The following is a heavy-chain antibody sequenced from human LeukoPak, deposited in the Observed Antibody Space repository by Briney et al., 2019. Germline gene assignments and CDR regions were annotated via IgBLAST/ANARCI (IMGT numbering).Heavy chain of an antibody. V-gene: IGHV3-74*01. Sequence: PGGSLRLSCAASGFTFSSYWMHWVRQAPGMGLVWVSRISSDGSSTTYADSVKGRFTISRDNAKNTLYLQMNSLRAEDTAVYYCATTKGRYFDFWGQGTLVTVSS. CDR2: ISSDGSST. J-gene: IGHJ4*02. D-gene: IGHD1-14*01. CDR3: ATTKGRYFDF. CDR1: GFTFSSYW.